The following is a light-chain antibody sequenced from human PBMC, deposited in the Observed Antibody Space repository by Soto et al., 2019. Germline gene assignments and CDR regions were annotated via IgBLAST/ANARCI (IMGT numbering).Light chain of an antibody. J-gene: IGKJ3*01. CDR2: GAS. CDR1: QSISSSY. V-gene: IGKV3-20*01. CDR3: QQYGSSRFT. Sequence: EIVLTQSPGTLSLSPGERATLSCRASQSISSSYLAWYQQKPGQAPRLLVYGASSKATGIPDRFSGSGSGTHFTLTISRLEPEDFSEYYCQQYGSSRFTFGPGTKVDIK.